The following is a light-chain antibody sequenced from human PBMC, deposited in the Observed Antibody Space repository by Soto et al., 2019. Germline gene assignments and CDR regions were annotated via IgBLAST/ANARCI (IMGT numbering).Light chain of an antibody. V-gene: IGKV3-15*01. CDR2: GAS. J-gene: IGKJ1*01. CDR3: QQYNNWPQT. Sequence: EIVMTQSPATLSVSPGERATLSCRASQSVSSNLAWYQKKPGQAPRLLIYGASTRATSITAGFSSSGSGTEFASNVSILQSADVAVYYCQQYNNWPQTFGQGNKVESK. CDR1: QSVSSN.